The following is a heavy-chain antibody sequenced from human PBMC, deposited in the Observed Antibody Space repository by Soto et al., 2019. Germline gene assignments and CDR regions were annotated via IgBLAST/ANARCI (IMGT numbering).Heavy chain of an antibody. J-gene: IGHJ4*02. CDR3: AVLTYYYDSSGYSSQFDY. Sequence: QVQLVQSGAEVKKPGASVKVSCKASGYTFTSYGISWVRQAPGQGLEWMGWISAYNGNTNYAQKLQGRVTMTTDTPTSTAYMELRSLRSDDTAVYYCAVLTYYYDSSGYSSQFDYWGQGTLVTVSS. CDR1: GYTFTSYG. CDR2: ISAYNGNT. V-gene: IGHV1-18*01. D-gene: IGHD3-22*01.